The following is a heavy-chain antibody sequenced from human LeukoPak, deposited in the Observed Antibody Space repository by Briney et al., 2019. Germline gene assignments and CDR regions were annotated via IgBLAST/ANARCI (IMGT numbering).Heavy chain of an antibody. J-gene: IGHJ5*02. Sequence: ASVKVSCKASGYTFATYHMHWVRQAPGQGLEWVGMIDTSDGNTNYAQKFLDRVTMTRDTSTSTVYMELSGLRSYDTAVYYCATERSGGTWFDPWAREPWSPSPQ. CDR3: ATERSGGTWFDP. CDR2: IDTSDGNT. CDR1: GYTFATYH. D-gene: IGHD2-15*01. V-gene: IGHV1-46*01.